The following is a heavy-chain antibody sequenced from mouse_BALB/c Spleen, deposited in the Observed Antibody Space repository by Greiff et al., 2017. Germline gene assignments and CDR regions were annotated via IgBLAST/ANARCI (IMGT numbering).Heavy chain of an antibody. J-gene: IGHJ3*01. D-gene: IGHD2-3*01. Sequence: EVQGVESGGGLVQPGGSRKLSCAASGFTFSSFGMHWVRQTPEMGLDWIAYISSGSSTIYYADTVKGRFTISRDNPMNTLSMQITSLKSEHTAMYYCARLGRYDRYAERDQGTLVTV. CDR3: ARLGRYDRYAE. CDR2: ISSGSSTI. V-gene: IGHV5-17*02. CDR1: GFTFSSFG.